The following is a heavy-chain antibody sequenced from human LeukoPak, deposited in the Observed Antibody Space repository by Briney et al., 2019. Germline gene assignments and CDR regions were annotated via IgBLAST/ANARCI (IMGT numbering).Heavy chain of an antibody. CDR1: GGSISSYY. Sequence: SETLSLTCTVSGGSISSYYWSWIRQPPGKGLEWIGYIYYSGSTNYNPSLKSRVTISVDTSKNQFSLKLSSVTAADTAVYYCARDASSAAAVQVFDYWGQGTLATVSS. CDR3: ARDASSAAAVQVFDY. CDR2: IYYSGST. V-gene: IGHV4-59*12. J-gene: IGHJ4*02. D-gene: IGHD6-13*01.